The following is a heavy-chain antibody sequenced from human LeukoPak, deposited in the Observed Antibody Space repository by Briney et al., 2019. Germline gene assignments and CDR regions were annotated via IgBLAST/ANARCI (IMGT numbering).Heavy chain of an antibody. CDR3: ARHKVAQGRYFDWLLYSPAFDY. V-gene: IGHV5-51*01. CDR1: GYSFTSYW. CDR2: IYPGDSDT. J-gene: IGHJ4*02. Sequence: GESLKISCKGSGYSFTSYWIGWVRQMPGKGLEWMGIIYPGDSDTRYSPSFQGQVTISADKSISTAYLQWSSLKASDTAVYYCARHKVAQGRYFDWLLYSPAFDYWGQGTLVTVSS. D-gene: IGHD3-9*01.